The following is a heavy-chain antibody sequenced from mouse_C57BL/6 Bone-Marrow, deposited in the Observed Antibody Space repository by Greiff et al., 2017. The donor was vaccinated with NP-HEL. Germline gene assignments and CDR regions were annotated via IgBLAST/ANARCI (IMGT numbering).Heavy chain of an antibody. J-gene: IGHJ1*03. CDR2: IDPEDGET. CDR1: GFNITDYY. Sequence: VQLQQSGAELVKPGASVKLSCTASGFNITDYYMHWVKQRTEQGLEWIGRIDPEDGETKYAPKFQGKATITADTSSNTAYLQLSSLTSEDTAVYYCARRDYYGSEYFDVWGTGTTVTVSS. CDR3: ARRDYYGSEYFDV. V-gene: IGHV14-2*01. D-gene: IGHD1-1*01.